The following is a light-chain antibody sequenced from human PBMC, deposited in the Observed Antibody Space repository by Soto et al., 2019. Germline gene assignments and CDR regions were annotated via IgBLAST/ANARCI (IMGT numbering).Light chain of an antibody. V-gene: IGKV1-27*01. J-gene: IGKJ4*01. CDR2: AAS. CDR3: QKYNSAPLT. CDR1: QGIGIY. Sequence: DIQMTQSPSSLSASFGDRVTITCRASQGIGIYLAWFQQRPGKVPKLLIYAASTLQSGVPSRFSGSGSGTDFTLTISSLQPEDVATYYSQKYNSAPLTFGGGTRVEIK.